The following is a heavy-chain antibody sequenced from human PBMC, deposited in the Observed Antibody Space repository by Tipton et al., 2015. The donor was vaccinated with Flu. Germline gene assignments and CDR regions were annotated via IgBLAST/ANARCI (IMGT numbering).Heavy chain of an antibody. V-gene: IGHV3-7*01. CDR2: INQDSTKG. D-gene: IGHD2-2*01. J-gene: IGHJ4*02. CDR3: GRAIGGSSSH. CDR1: GFTFSAYW. Sequence: GSLRLSCAASGFTFSAYWMSWVRQAPGKGLEWVANINQDSTKGYYLESVKGRFTISRDNAKNSLYLQMNNLRAEDTAVYYCGRAIGGSSSHWGQGTLVTVSS.